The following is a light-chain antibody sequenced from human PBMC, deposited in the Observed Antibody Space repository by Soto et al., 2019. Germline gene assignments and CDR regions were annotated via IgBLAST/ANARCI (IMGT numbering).Light chain of an antibody. CDR2: GAT. J-gene: IGKJ1*01. CDR1: QSVSSSY. CDR3: QQDGSSRT. V-gene: IGKV3-20*01. Sequence: EIVLTQSPGTLSLSPGERATLSCRASQSVSSSYLDWYQQKPGQAPRLLIYGATRRATDIPDRFSGSGSGTDLTLTISRLEPQDFAVYYWQQDGSSRTFGQGTKVEIK.